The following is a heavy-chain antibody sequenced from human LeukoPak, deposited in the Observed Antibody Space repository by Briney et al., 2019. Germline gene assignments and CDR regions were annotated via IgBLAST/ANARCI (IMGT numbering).Heavy chain of an antibody. CDR2: INHSGST. CDR1: GGSFSGYY. J-gene: IGHJ4*02. D-gene: IGHD6-19*01. V-gene: IGHV4-34*01. CDR3: ARAPSLGSGWYRGPLGFDY. Sequence: SETLSLTCAVYGGSFSGYYWSWIRQPPGKGLEWIGEINHSGSTNYNPSLKSRVTISVDTSKNQFSLKLSSVTAADTAVYYCARAPSLGSGWYRGPLGFDYWGQGTLVTVSS.